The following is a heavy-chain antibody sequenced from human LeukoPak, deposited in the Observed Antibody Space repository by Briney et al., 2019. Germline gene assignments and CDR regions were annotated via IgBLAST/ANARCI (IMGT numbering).Heavy chain of an antibody. V-gene: IGHV3-33*01. J-gene: IGHJ4*02. Sequence: GRSLRLSCAASGCTFSSYGMHWVRPARGKGLEGVAVIWYDGSSKYYADSVKGRFTISRDNSKNTLYLQMNSLRAEDTAVYYCAVSSGSVGIYYFDYWGQGTLVTVSS. CDR3: AVSSGSVGIYYFDY. CDR1: GCTFSSYG. CDR2: IWYDGSSK. D-gene: IGHD1-26*01.